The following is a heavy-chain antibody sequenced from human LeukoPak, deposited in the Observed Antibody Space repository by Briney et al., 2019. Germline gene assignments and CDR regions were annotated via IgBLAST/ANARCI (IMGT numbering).Heavy chain of an antibody. Sequence: PGGSLRLSCAASGFTFSNYWMHWVRQTPGKGLEWLSRIDGDGTTTNYADSVKGRFTISRDNAKNTLYLQMTSLRAGDAAVYYCARDLLSGFVPCVYWGQGTLVTVSS. CDR3: ARDLLSGFVPCVY. CDR2: IDGDGTTT. J-gene: IGHJ4*02. CDR1: GFTFSNYW. D-gene: IGHD2/OR15-2a*01. V-gene: IGHV3-74*01.